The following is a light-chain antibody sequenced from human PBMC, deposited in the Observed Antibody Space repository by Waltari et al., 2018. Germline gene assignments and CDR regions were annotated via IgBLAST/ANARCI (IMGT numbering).Light chain of an antibody. CDR3: HQRSNWPLT. CDR1: QSVDTY. Sequence: EIVLTQSPATLSLSPGERATLSCRASQSVDTYLAWYQHKPGQVPRLLIYDASNRATGIPARFSGSGSGADFTLIIISLEPEDFAVYYCHQRSNWPLTFGGGTKVEIK. J-gene: IGKJ4*01. CDR2: DAS. V-gene: IGKV3-11*01.